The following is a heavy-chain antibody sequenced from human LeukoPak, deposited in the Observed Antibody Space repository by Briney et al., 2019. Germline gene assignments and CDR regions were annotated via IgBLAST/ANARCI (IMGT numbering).Heavy chain of an antibody. D-gene: IGHD2-2*01. V-gene: IGHV4-39*07. CDR2: IYYSGST. Sequence: KASETLSLTCTVSGGSITSSSYYWGWIRQPPGKGLEWIGSIYYSGSTYYNPSLKSRVTISVDTSKNQFSLKLSSVTAADTAVYYCARECGSTSCPADYWGQGTLVTVSS. CDR1: GGSITSSSYY. CDR3: ARECGSTSCPADY. J-gene: IGHJ4*02.